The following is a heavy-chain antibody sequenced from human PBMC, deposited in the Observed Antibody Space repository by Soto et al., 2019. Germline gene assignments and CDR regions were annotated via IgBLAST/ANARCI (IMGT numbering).Heavy chain of an antibody. CDR3: ASATYYYDSSGYSDRVLDY. CDR2: IYYSGNT. Sequence: QVQLQESGPGLVKPSQTLSLTCTVSGGSISSGGYYWSWIRQHPGKGLEWIGYIYYSGNTYYNPSLESRVTISEDTSKNQFSLKLSSVTAADTAVYYCASATYYYDSSGYSDRVLDYWGQGTLVTVSS. CDR1: GGSISSGGYY. D-gene: IGHD3-22*01. V-gene: IGHV4-31*03. J-gene: IGHJ4*02.